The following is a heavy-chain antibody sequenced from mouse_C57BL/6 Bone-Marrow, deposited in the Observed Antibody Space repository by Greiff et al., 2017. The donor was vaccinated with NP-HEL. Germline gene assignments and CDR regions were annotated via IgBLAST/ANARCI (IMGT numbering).Heavy chain of an antibody. J-gene: IGHJ2*01. CDR2: ISDGGSYT. D-gene: IGHD1-1*01. CDR1: GFNFSSYA. Sequence: EVKLVESGGGLVKPGGSLKLSCAASGFNFSSYAMSWVRQTPEKRLEWVATISDGGSYTSYPDNVKGRFTISRDNAKHNLYLQMRHLKSEDTAMYYCARDRAVVPRDYWGQGTTLTVSS. CDR3: ARDRAVVPRDY. V-gene: IGHV5-4*01.